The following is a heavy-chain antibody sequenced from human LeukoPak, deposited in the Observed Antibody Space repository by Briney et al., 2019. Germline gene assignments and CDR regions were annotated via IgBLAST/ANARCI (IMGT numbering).Heavy chain of an antibody. J-gene: IGHJ6*03. CDR2: ISSSSSYI. V-gene: IGHV3-21*01. Sequence: PGGSLRLSCAASGFTFSSYSMNWVRQAPGKGLEWVSSISSSSSYIYYADSVKGRFTISRDNAKNSLYLQMNSLRAEDTAVYYCARLLPDSSWYVAPGYYYYYMDVWGKGTTVTVSS. D-gene: IGHD6-13*01. CDR3: ARLLPDSSWYVAPGYYYYYMDV. CDR1: GFTFSSYS.